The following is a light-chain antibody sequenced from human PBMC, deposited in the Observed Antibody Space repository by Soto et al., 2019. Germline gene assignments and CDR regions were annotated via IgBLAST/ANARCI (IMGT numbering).Light chain of an antibody. CDR3: QQTLSFPPT. J-gene: IGKJ1*01. Sequence: DIQMTQSPSSVSASVGDRVTITCRASQAIDRWLAGYQQKPGEAPKLLIFTGSLLHSGVPPRFSGSGSGTDFTLNISSLQPEDFATYYCQQTLSFPPTFGQGTKV. V-gene: IGKV1-12*01. CDR2: TGS. CDR1: QAIDRW.